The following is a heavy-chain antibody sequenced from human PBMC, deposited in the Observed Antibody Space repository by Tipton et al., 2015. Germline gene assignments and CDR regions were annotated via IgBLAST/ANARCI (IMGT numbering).Heavy chain of an antibody. V-gene: IGHV3-48*02. Sequence: SLRLSCAASGFSISRDSMNWVRRAPGKGLEWVSYISSSSSTIYYADSVKGRFTVSRDNAKESLYLQMNSLRDEDTAVYYCAREGTGTIGFGWFDPWGQGTLVTVSS. J-gene: IGHJ5*02. CDR3: AREGTGTIGFGWFDP. D-gene: IGHD1-7*01. CDR1: GFSISRDS. CDR2: ISSSSSTI.